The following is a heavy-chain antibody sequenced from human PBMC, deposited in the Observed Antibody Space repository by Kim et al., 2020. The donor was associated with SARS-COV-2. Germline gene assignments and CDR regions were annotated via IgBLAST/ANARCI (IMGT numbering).Heavy chain of an antibody. V-gene: IGHV3-43*02. CDR2: ISGDGGST. J-gene: IGHJ6*02. D-gene: IGHD6-25*01. CDR1: GFTFDDYA. Sequence: GGSLRLSCAASGFTFDDYAMHWVRQAPGKGLEWVSLISGDGGSTYYADSVKGRFTISRDNSKNSLYLQMNSLRTEDTALYYCAKDKSGTRSGWLTYYYYGMDVWGQGTTVTVSS. CDR3: AKDKSGTRSGWLTYYYYGMDV.